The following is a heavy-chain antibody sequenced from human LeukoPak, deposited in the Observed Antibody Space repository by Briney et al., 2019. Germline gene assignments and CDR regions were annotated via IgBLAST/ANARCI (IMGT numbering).Heavy chain of an antibody. D-gene: IGHD1-14*01. Sequence: PGRSLRLSCAASGFTFDDYAMHWVRQAPGKGLEWVSGIGWNGGTISYADSVKGRFTISRDNAKNSLYLQMNSLRAEDTALYYCAKDRRNDFDYWGQGTLVTVSS. V-gene: IGHV3-9*01. CDR3: AKDRRNDFDY. J-gene: IGHJ4*02. CDR2: IGWNGGTI. CDR1: GFTFDDYA.